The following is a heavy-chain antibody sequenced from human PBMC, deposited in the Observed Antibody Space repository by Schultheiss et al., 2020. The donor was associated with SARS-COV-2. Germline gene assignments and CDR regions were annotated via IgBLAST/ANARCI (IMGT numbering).Heavy chain of an antibody. J-gene: IGHJ4*02. V-gene: IGHV3-23*01. Sequence: GGSLRLSCAASGFIFSSYAMSWVRQAPGKGLEWVSAISGSGGSTYYADSVKGRFTISRDNSKNTLYLQMNSLRAEDTAVYYCAKWVLFKCGGDCYPDYWGQGTLVTVSS. CDR2: ISGSGGST. CDR3: AKWVLFKCGGDCYPDY. CDR1: GFIFSSYA. D-gene: IGHD2-21*02.